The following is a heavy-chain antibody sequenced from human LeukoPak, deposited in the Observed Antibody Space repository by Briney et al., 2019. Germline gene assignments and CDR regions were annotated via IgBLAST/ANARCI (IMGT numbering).Heavy chain of an antibody. Sequence: GGSLRLSCAASGFTFSGQWMSWVRQAPGKGLEWVANIKEDGSATSYVDSVKGRFTISRDNAKSSLYLQMNSLRVDDTAVYYCAMATRWGQGTLVTVSP. CDR1: GFTFSGQW. CDR3: AMATR. CDR2: IKEDGSAT. V-gene: IGHV3-7*04. J-gene: IGHJ4*02.